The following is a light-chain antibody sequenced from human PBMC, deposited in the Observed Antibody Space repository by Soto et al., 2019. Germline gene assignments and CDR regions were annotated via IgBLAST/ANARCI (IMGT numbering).Light chain of an antibody. Sequence: IVLTRSTGTLSLSPLERAALGVRASQSVSSSYLAWYQQKPGQAPRLLIYGASDRATGIPDRFSGSGSGTDFTLTISRLEPQDFAVYYCQQYGSSPRTFGQGTKVDIK. CDR2: GAS. V-gene: IGKV3-20*01. CDR3: QQYGSSPRT. J-gene: IGKJ1*01. CDR1: QSVSSSY.